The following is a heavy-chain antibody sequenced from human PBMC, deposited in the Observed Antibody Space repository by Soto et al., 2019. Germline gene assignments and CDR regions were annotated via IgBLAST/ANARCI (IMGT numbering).Heavy chain of an antibody. V-gene: IGHV1-69*01. D-gene: IGHD3-22*01. CDR3: ARDRAGYYSHFVY. CDR2: IMPFFGSG. J-gene: IGHJ4*02. CDR1: RSTFTNYA. Sequence: QVYLVQSGAEVKKPGSSVKVSCKAVRSTFTNYAFSWVRQAPGQGLEWMGGIMPFFGSGNYAQKFQGRINITADESTSSVYLELTSLRSEDTAVYYCARDRAGYYSHFVYWGQGTLVTVSS.